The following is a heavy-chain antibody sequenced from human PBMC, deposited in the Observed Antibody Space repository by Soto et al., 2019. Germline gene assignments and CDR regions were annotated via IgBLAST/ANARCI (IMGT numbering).Heavy chain of an antibody. V-gene: IGHV3-23*01. CDR2: IDKSGDST. CDR1: QFTFSNYA. J-gene: IGHJ4*02. D-gene: IGHD2-8*02. Sequence: EVQLLDSGGGLVQPGGSLRLSCAASQFTFSNYAMSWVRQAPGKGLEWVSGIDKSGDSTFYADSVKGRFTISRDNSKNTLYLQMNRLSLDDTALYYGAKAGGVKDATSVYRQIDYWGQGTLVTVSS. CDR3: AKAGGVKDATSVYRQIDY.